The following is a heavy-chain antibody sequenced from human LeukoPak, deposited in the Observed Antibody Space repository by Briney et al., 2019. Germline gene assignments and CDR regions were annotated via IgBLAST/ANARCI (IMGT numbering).Heavy chain of an antibody. J-gene: IGHJ1*01. CDR3: AKGPRGAEYFQH. Sequence: GGSLRLSCAASGFTFSSYGMHWVRQAPGKGLEWVAVISYDGSNKYYADSVKGRFTISRDNSKNTLYLQMNSLRAEDTAVYYCAKGPRGAEYFQHWGQGTLVTVSS. CDR1: GFTFSSYG. CDR2: ISYDGSNK. V-gene: IGHV3-30*18. D-gene: IGHD5-24*01.